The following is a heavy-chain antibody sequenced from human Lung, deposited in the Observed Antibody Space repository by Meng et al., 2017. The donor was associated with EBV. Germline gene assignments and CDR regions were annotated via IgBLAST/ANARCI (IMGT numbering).Heavy chain of an antibody. Sequence: VQLEASGGGLIHPGGSLRLSCAASGFSVSTNYMTWVRQAPGKGLEWLSVIYSGGSTQYAESVKGRFTISKDNSKNTLYLQMNNLRAEDTAVYYCARDGDYIPFENWGQGTLVTVSS. CDR1: GFSVSTNY. V-gene: IGHV3-53*01. CDR3: ARDGDYIPFEN. J-gene: IGHJ4*02. D-gene: IGHD4-17*01. CDR2: IYSGGST.